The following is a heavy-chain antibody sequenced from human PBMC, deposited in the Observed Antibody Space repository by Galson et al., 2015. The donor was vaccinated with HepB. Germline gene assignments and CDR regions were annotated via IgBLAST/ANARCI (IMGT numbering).Heavy chain of an antibody. CDR2: ISALSTST. CDR1: GFSFEKYA. J-gene: IGHJ4*01. Sequence: SLRLSCAASGFSFEKYAMSWVRQGPGKGLEWVSAISALSTSTYYADSVKGRFTVSRDNSHNTMYLQLSSLRVDDTAVYYCAKDVTDYADFPKYFDSWGHGTLVAVSS. V-gene: IGHV3-23*01. D-gene: IGHD4-17*01. CDR3: AKDVTDYADFPKYFDS.